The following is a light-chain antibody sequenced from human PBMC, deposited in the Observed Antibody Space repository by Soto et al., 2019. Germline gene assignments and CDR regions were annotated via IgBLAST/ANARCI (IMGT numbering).Light chain of an antibody. CDR1: QTISSW. Sequence: DIQMTQSPSTLSASVGDRVTITCRASQTISSWLAWYQQKPGKAPKLLIYKASTLKSGVPSRFSGSGSGTEFTLTISSLQPDDLATYYCQQYNSYSITFGQGTRLEIK. J-gene: IGKJ5*01. V-gene: IGKV1-5*03. CDR2: KAS. CDR3: QQYNSYSIT.